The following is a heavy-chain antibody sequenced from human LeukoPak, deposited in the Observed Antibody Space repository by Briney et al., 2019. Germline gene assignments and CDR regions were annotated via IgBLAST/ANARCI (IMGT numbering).Heavy chain of an antibody. CDR3: ARDYDSSGLDDFDI. CDR1: GFTFSSYS. D-gene: IGHD3-22*01. Sequence: GGSLRLSCAASGFTFSSYSMTWVRQAPGKGRDWVSSISSSSSYIYYADSVKGRFTISRDNAKNSLYLQMNTLRAEDTAVYYCARDYDSSGLDDFDIWGQGTMVTVSS. CDR2: ISSSSSYI. V-gene: IGHV3-21*01. J-gene: IGHJ3*02.